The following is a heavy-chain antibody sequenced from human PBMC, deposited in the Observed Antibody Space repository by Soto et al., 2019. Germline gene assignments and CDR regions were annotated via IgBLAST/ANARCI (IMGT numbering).Heavy chain of an antibody. J-gene: IGHJ3*02. D-gene: IGHD2-2*01. V-gene: IGHV4-30-4*01. CDR3: ARAQAIEVAFDI. CDR1: GGSISSGDYY. CDR2: IYYSGGT. Sequence: SETLSLTCTVSGGSISSGDYYWSWIRQPPGKGLEWIGYIYYSGGTYYNPSLKSRVTISVDTSKNQFSLKLSSVTAADTAVYYCARAQAIEVAFDIWGQGTMVTVSS.